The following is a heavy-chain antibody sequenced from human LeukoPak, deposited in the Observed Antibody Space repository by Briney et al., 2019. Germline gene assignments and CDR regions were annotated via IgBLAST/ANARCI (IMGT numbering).Heavy chain of an antibody. CDR1: GFTFSTYP. V-gene: IGHV3-30*14. CDR2: ISYDGSNK. Sequence: GGSLRLSCAASGFTFSTYPMHWVRQAPGKGLEWVAVISYDGSNKYYADPVKGRFTISRHNSKNTLYLQMSSLRAEDTAVYFCARSAARLRYYYAMDVWGQGTTVTVCS. D-gene: IGHD6-6*01. CDR3: ARSAARLRYYYAMDV. J-gene: IGHJ6*02.